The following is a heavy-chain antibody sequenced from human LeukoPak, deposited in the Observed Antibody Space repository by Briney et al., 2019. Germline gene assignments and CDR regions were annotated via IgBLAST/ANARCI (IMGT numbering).Heavy chain of an antibody. Sequence: QLGGPLRLSCVASGFTFSTYTFNWVRQAPGKGLEWLSYISSGGLTIFYADSVKGRFTISRDNTKNAIYLDMTNLRAEDTAVYYCARDFDYGDYIDFCGQGTLVAVSS. CDR3: ARDFDYGDYIDF. V-gene: IGHV3-48*04. J-gene: IGHJ4*02. CDR1: GFTFSTYT. D-gene: IGHD4/OR15-4a*01. CDR2: ISSGGLTI.